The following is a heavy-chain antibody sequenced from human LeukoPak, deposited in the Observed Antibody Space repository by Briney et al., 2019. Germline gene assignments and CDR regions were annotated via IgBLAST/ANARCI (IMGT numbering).Heavy chain of an antibody. V-gene: IGHV4-61*01. J-gene: IGHJ4*02. D-gene: IGHD3-16*01. Sequence: SETLSLTCTVSGGSISSSSYYWSWIRQPPGKGLEWIGYIHYSGSTDYNPSLKSRVTISVDTSKNQFSLKLSSVTAADTAVYYCARFLGSGIRYFDYWGQGTLVTVSS. CDR3: ARFLGSGIRYFDY. CDR1: GGSISSSSYY. CDR2: IHYSGST.